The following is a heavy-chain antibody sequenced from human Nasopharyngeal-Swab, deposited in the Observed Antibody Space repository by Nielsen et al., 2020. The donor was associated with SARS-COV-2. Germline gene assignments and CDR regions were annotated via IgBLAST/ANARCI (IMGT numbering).Heavy chain of an antibody. Sequence: GGSLRLSCAASGFIFSDCYMTWIRQVPGKGLEWVSFISRGGESIYYADSVKGRFTISRDNAKNSVYLQMNSLRAEDSAVYYCARGDDTTDYYEPFDSWGQGTLVTVSS. J-gene: IGHJ4*02. CDR3: ARGDDTTDYYEPFDS. CDR2: ISRGGESI. V-gene: IGHV3-11*04. CDR1: GFIFSDCY. D-gene: IGHD3-22*01.